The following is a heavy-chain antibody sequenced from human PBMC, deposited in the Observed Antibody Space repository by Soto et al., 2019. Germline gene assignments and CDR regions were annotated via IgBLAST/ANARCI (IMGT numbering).Heavy chain of an antibody. D-gene: IGHD3-22*01. V-gene: IGHV3-23*01. Sequence: GGSLRLFCAASGFTFSSYAMSWVRQAPGKGLEWVSAISGSGGSTYYADSVKGRFTISRDNSKNTLYLQMNSLRAEDTAVYYCAKEARITMIVVVITTFDYWGQGTLVTVSS. CDR1: GFTFSSYA. J-gene: IGHJ4*02. CDR2: ISGSGGST. CDR3: AKEARITMIVVVITTFDY.